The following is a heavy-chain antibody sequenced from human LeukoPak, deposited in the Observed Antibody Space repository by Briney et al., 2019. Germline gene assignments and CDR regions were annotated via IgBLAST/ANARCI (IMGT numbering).Heavy chain of an antibody. J-gene: IGHJ6*02. Sequence: GGSLRLSCAASGFTFSSYAMSWVRQAPGKGLEWVSGISASGGNTWYADSVKGRFTISRDNSKNTLYLQMNSLRAEDTAVYYCAKYVSARGPPYALAVWGQGTTVTVSS. CDR3: AKYVSARGPPYALAV. CDR1: GFTFSSYA. D-gene: IGHD2/OR15-2a*01. CDR2: ISASGGNT. V-gene: IGHV3-23*01.